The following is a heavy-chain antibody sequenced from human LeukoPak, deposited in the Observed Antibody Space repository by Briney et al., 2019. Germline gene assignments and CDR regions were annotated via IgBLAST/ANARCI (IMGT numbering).Heavy chain of an antibody. CDR1: GFIFNNYA. V-gene: IGHV3-9*01. CDR2: ISWNSGSI. D-gene: IGHD3-22*01. J-gene: IGHJ4*02. Sequence: GRSLRLSCAGSGFIFNNYAMHWVRQPPGKGLEWVSGISWNSGSIDYADSVKGRFTISRDNAKNTLYLQMNSLRAEDTAVYYCARMYYYDSSGYDYWGQGTLVTVSS. CDR3: ARMYYYDSSGYDY.